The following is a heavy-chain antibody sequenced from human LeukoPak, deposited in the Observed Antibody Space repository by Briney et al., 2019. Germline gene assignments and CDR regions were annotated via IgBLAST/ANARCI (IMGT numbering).Heavy chain of an antibody. V-gene: IGHV1-8*03. CDR2: MNPKSGNT. J-gene: IGHJ4*02. D-gene: IGHD2-15*01. Sequence: GASVKVSCKASGYTFTSYDINWVRQATGQGLEWMGWMNPKSGNTGYAQKFQGRVTITRNTSISTAYMELSSLRSEDTAVYYCARGSTPRTYCSGGSCYPYYFDYWGQGTLVTVSS. CDR3: ARGSTPRTYCSGGSCYPYYFDY. CDR1: GYTFTSYD.